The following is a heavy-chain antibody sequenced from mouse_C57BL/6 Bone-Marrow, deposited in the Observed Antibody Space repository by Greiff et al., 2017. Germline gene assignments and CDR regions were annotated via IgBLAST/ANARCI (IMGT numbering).Heavy chain of an antibody. CDR3: ARIYYGSRAWFAY. Sequence: VQLQQSGAELAKPGASVKLSCTASGYTFTSYWMHWVQQRPGQGLEWIGYINPSSGYTKYNQKFKDKATLTADKSSSTAYMQLSSLTYEDSAVYYCARIYYGSRAWFAYWGQGTLVTVSA. CDR2: INPSSGYT. D-gene: IGHD1-1*01. CDR1: GYTFTSYW. J-gene: IGHJ3*01. V-gene: IGHV1-7*01.